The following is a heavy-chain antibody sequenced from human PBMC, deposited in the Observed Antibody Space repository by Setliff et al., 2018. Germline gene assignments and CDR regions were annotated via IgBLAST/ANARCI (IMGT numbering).Heavy chain of an antibody. Sequence: ASVKVSCKASGGSFSNYAIIWVRQAPGQGPEWMGGIIPIYGSTNNAEKFQGRVTFSADESMSTVYMELSSLTSADTALYYWARDALYDSNDRNSYYGNWLDPWGQGTRVTVSS. CDR3: ARDALYDSNDRNSYYGNWLDP. D-gene: IGHD3-22*01. V-gene: IGHV1-69*13. CDR2: IIPIYGST. CDR1: GGSFSNYA. J-gene: IGHJ5*02.